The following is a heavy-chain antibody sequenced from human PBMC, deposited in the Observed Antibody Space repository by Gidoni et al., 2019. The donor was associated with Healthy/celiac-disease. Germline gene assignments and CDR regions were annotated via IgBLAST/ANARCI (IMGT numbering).Heavy chain of an antibody. CDR1: GFTFSCSA. D-gene: IGHD2-2*01. J-gene: IGHJ6*02. V-gene: IGHV3-73*01. Sequence: EVQLVESGGGLVQPGGSLKLSCAASGFTFSCSALHWVRQASGKGLEWVGRIRSKANSYATAYAASVKGRFTISRDDSKNTAYLQMNSLKTEDTAVYYCTRHPSSTSFYYYYYGMDVWGQGTTVTVSS. CDR2: IRSKANSYAT. CDR3: TRHPSSTSFYYYYYGMDV.